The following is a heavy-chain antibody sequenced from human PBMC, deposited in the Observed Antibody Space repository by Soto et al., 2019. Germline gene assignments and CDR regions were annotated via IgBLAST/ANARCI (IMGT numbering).Heavy chain of an antibody. CDR1: GFTVSSNY. D-gene: IGHD3-3*01. CDR2: ISYDGSNK. Sequence: GGSLRLSCAASGFTVSSNYMSWVRQAPGKGLEWVALISYDGSNKYYADSVKGRFTISRDNSKNTLYLQMNSLRPEDTALFYCARGPYDFWSGYIADAFDVWGQGTMVTVSS. CDR3: ARGPYDFWSGYIADAFDV. J-gene: IGHJ3*01. V-gene: IGHV3-30-3*01.